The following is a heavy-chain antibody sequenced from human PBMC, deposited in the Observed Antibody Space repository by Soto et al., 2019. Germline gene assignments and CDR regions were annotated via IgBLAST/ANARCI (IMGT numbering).Heavy chain of an antibody. CDR3: ARLDSSGWSWGAFDI. D-gene: IGHD6-19*01. Sequence: GGALRLSCAASGFTFSDYYMIRIRQAPGKGLEWVSYISSSGSTIYYADSVKVRFTISRDNAKNSLYLQMNSLRAEDTAVYYCARLDSSGWSWGAFDIWGQGTMVTVSS. CDR2: ISSSGSTI. CDR1: GFTFSDYY. J-gene: IGHJ3*02. V-gene: IGHV3-11*01.